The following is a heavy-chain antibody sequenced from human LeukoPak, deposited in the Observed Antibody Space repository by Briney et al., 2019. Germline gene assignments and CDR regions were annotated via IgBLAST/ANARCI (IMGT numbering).Heavy chain of an antibody. J-gene: IGHJ4*02. CDR2: IYHSGIT. V-gene: IGHV4-59*01. CDR3: ASAVAGIRD. D-gene: IGHD6-19*01. Sequence: SETLSLTCSLPGGPIDSFYWTWIRQPPGKGLEWIGYIYHSGITNYNPSLKSRVTISIDKSKSQFSLKLSSVTAADTAVYYCASAVAGIRDWGQGTLVTVSS. CDR1: GGPIDSFY.